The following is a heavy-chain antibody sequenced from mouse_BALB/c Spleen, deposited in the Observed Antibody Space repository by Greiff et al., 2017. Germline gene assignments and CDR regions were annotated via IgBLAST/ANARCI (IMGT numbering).Heavy chain of an antibody. CDR2: ISSGSSTI. CDR3: ARWGKNWYFDV. J-gene: IGHJ1*01. CDR1: GFTFSSFG. D-gene: IGHD2-1*01. Sequence: EVMLVESGGGLVQPGGSRKLSCAASGFTFSSFGMHWVRQAPEKGLEWVAYISSGSSTIYYADTVKGRFTISRDNPKNTLFLQMTSLRSEDTAMYYCARWGKNWYFDVWGAGTTVTVSS. V-gene: IGHV5-17*02.